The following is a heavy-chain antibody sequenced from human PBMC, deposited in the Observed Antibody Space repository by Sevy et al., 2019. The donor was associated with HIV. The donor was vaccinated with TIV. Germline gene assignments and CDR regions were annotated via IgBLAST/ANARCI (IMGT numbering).Heavy chain of an antibody. V-gene: IGHV3-15*01. Sequence: GGSLRLSCAASGFTFSNAWMSWVRQAPGKGLEWVGRIKSKTDGGTTDYAAPVKGRFTISRDDSKNTLYLQMNSLKTEDTAVYYCTTDRHIVVVPAAPSPYYYYYGMDVWVQGTTVTVSS. CDR2: IKSKTDGGTT. D-gene: IGHD2-2*01. CDR3: TTDRHIVVVPAAPSPYYYYYGMDV. J-gene: IGHJ6*02. CDR1: GFTFSNAW.